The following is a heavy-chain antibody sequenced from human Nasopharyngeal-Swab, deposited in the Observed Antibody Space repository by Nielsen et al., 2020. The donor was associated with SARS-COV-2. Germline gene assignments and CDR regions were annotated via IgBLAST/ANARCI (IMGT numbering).Heavy chain of an antibody. D-gene: IGHD3-16*02. J-gene: IGHJ4*02. V-gene: IGHV3-21*01. CDR3: GRQLRLGELSLYNEFDY. CDR2: ISGSGSYI. CDR1: GFTFSSYS. Sequence: GESLKISCAASGFTFSSYSMSWVRQAPGKGLEWVSSISGSGSYIYYADSVKGRFTISRDNAKNSLYLQMNSLRVEETAVYYCGRQLRLGELSLYNEFDYWGQGTLVTVSS.